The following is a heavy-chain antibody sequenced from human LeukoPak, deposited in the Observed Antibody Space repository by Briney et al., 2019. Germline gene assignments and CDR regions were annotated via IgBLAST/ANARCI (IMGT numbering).Heavy chain of an antibody. CDR3: ARDRDEYYYGSGYYYYMDV. CDR1: GGSFSGYY. V-gene: IGHV4-34*01. J-gene: IGHJ6*03. CDR2: INHSGST. D-gene: IGHD3-10*01. Sequence: SETLSLTCAVYGGSFSGYYWSWIRQPPGKGLEWIGEINHSGSTNYNPSLKSQVTISVDTSKNQFSLKLSSVTAADTAVYYCARDRDEYYYGSGYYYYMDVWGKGTTVTVSS.